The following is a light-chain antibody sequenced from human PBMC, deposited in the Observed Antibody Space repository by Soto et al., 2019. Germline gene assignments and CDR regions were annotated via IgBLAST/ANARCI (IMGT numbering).Light chain of an antibody. CDR1: QSVSSN. Sequence: EIVMTQSPATLSVSAGERATLSCRASQSVSSNLAWYQQKPGQPPRLLIYGASTRATGIPARFSGSGSGTEFTLTISSLESEDFAVYYFQQYNSLPPFFGPGTKVDIK. V-gene: IGKV3-15*01. CDR2: GAS. J-gene: IGKJ3*01. CDR3: QQYNSLPPF.